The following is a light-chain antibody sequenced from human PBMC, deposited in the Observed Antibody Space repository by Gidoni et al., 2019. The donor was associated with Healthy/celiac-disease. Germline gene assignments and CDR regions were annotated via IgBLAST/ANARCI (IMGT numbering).Light chain of an antibody. J-gene: IGKJ2*01. CDR1: QSISSW. CDR2: KAS. V-gene: IGKV1-5*03. Sequence: DIQMTQSPSTLSASVGDRVTITCRASQSISSWFAWYQQKPGKAPKLLIYKASSLESGVPSRFSGSGSGTEFTLTISSLQPDDFATYYCQQSEAFGQGTKLEIK. CDR3: QQSEA.